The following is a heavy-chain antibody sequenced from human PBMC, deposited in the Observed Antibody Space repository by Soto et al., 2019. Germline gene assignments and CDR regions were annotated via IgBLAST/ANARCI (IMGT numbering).Heavy chain of an antibody. Sequence: GGSLRLSCAASGFTFSSYAMSWVRQAPGKGLEWVSAISGSGGSTYYADSVKGRFTISRDNSRNTLYLQMNSLRAEDTAVYYCATGGPLELTPPGYWGQGTLVTVSS. CDR1: GFTFSSYA. CDR3: ATGGPLELTPPGY. D-gene: IGHD1-7*01. CDR2: ISGSGGST. V-gene: IGHV3-23*01. J-gene: IGHJ4*02.